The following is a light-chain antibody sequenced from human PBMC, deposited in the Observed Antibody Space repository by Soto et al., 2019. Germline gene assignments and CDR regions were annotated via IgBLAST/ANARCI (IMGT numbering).Light chain of an antibody. J-gene: IGKJ5*01. CDR3: QQYNDWPRT. CDR2: GSS. CDR1: RSVSSY. Sequence: ELVMTHSPATLSLSPGEVATLSCRASRSVSSYLAWYQQKPGQAPRLLIYGSSTRATGVPPRFSGSASGTEFTLTISSLQSEDFGVYYRQQYNDWPRTFGQGTRLEIK. V-gene: IGKV3-15*01.